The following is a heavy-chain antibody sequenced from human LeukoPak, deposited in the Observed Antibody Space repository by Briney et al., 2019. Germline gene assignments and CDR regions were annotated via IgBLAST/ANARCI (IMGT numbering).Heavy chain of an antibody. J-gene: IGHJ5*02. CDR1: GFTFSSYG. V-gene: IGHV3-30*02. CDR3: ASCSGGSCYFPCLTS. CDR2: IRYDGSNK. D-gene: IGHD2-15*01. Sequence: GGSLRLSCAASGFTFSSYGMHWVRQAPGKGLEWVAFIRYDGSNKYYADSVKGRFTISRDNSKNTLYLQMNSLRAEDTAVYYCASCSGGSCYFPCLTSWGQGTLVTVSS.